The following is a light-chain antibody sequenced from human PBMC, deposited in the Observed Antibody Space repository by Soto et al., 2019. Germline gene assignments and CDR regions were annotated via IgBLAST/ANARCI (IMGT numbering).Light chain of an antibody. CDR1: SSDVGGYNY. CDR2: DVS. CDR3: CSYAGSYGV. Sequence: QSVLTQPRSVSGSRGQSVTISCTGTSSDVGGYNYVSWYQQHPGKAPKLMIYDVSKRPSGVPDRFSGSKSGNTASLTISGLQAEDEADYYCCSYAGSYGVFGTGTKVTVL. J-gene: IGLJ1*01. V-gene: IGLV2-11*01.